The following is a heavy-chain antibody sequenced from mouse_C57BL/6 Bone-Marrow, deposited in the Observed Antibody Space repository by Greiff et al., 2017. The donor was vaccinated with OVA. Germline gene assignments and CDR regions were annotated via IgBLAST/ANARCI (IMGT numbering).Heavy chain of an antibody. Sequence: VKLMESGAELVRPGASVTLSCKASGYTFTDYEMHWVKQTPVHGLEWIGAIDPETGGTAYNQKFKGKAILTADKSSSTAYMALRSLTSEDSAVYYCTRDYGSSFPFAYWGQGTLVTVSA. V-gene: IGHV1-15*01. CDR2: IDPETGGT. CDR3: TRDYGSSFPFAY. CDR1: GYTFTDYE. J-gene: IGHJ3*01. D-gene: IGHD1-1*01.